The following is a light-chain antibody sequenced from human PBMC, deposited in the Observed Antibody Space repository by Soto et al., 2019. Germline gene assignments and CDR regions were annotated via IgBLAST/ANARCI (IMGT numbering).Light chain of an antibody. CDR3: QQANRFPIT. CDR2: AAS. J-gene: IGKJ5*01. V-gene: IGKV1-39*01. Sequence: DIQMTQSPSALSAPVGDVITITCRASQSISSYLNWGQQKPGKAPKLLSYAASSLRSGVPSRFRGSGSGTDFTLTISSLQPEDFATYYCQQANRFPITVGQGTRLEIK. CDR1: QSISSY.